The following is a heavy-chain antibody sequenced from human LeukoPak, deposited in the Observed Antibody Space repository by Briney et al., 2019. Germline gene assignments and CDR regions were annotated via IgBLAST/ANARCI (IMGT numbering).Heavy chain of an antibody. CDR3: ARNQYYDFWTNWFDP. D-gene: IGHD3-3*01. CDR2: IYYSGST. V-gene: IGHV4-59*01. CDR1: GGSISSYY. J-gene: IGHJ5*02. Sequence: SETLSLTCTVSGGSISSYYWSWIRQPPGKGLEWIGYIYYSGSTNYNPPLKSRVTISVDTSKNQFSLKLSSVTAADTAVYYCARNQYYDFWTNWFDPWGQGTLVTVSS.